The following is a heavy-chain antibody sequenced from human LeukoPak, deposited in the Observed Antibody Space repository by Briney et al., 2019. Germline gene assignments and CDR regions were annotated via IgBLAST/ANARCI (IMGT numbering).Heavy chain of an antibody. CDR2: ISGNGGST. V-gene: IGHV3-23*01. J-gene: IGHJ6*02. CDR1: IFILRIY. Sequence: PGGPQRLLCTTWIFILRIYDDMCARGSPEEGREWVSTISGNGGSTYYADSVKGRFTISRDNSKNTNTLFLQMDSLRAEDTAVYYCAKEPDGMDVWGQGTTVTVSS. D-gene: IGHD1-14*01. CDR3: AKEPDGMDV.